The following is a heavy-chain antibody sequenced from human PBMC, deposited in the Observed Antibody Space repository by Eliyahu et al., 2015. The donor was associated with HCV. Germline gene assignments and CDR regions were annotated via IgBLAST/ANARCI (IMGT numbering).Heavy chain of an antibody. CDR2: IIPIFGTA. CDR3: ARGPDSSGFYYFY. D-gene: IGHD3-22*01. Sequence: QVQLVQSGAEVKKPXSSVKVSCXTSXGXFXNXAISWVRQAPGQGLEWVGGIIPIFGTANYAQKFQGRVTITADESTSTAYMELSSLRSEDTAVYYCARGPDSSGFYYFYWGQGTLVTVSS. V-gene: IGHV1-69*01. CDR1: XGXFXNXA. J-gene: IGHJ4*02.